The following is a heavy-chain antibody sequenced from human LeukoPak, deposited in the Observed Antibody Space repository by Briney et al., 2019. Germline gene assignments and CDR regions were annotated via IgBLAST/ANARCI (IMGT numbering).Heavy chain of an antibody. CDR3: ARDYVYAFDY. Sequence: GGSLRLSCAASGFSFSSYSMNCVRQAPGKGLEWVSYISGSGNAKHYTDSVKGRFTISRDNAKNALYLQMNSLRAEDTAVYFCARDYVYAFDYWGQGTLVTVSS. CDR2: ISGSGNAK. CDR1: GFSFSSYS. J-gene: IGHJ4*02. V-gene: IGHV3-48*01. D-gene: IGHD2/OR15-2a*01.